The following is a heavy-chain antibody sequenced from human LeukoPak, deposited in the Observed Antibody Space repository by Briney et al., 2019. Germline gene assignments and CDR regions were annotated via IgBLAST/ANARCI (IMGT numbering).Heavy chain of an antibody. CDR1: GYTFTSYG. CDR2: ISAYNGNT. CDR3: ASNVDTAWDYYGMDV. V-gene: IGHV1-18*01. D-gene: IGHD5-18*01. Sequence: ASVKVSCKASGYTFTSYGISWVRQAPGQGLEWMGWISAYNGNTNYAQKLQGRVTMTTDTSTSTAYMELRSLRSDDTAVYYCASNVDTAWDYYGMDVWGQGTTVTVSS. J-gene: IGHJ6*02.